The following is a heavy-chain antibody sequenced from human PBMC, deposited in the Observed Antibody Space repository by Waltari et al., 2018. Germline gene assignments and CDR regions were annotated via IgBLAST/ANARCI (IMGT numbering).Heavy chain of an antibody. CDR3: ARDGYNYVIDQ. J-gene: IGHJ4*02. Sequence: EVQLVESGGGLVQPGGSLRLSCTVSGFSFSSYWMSWVRQAAGKGLEWVANIKQDGSEKYYVDSVKGRFTISRDNAKNSLYLQMNSLRAEDTAVYFCARDGYNYVIDQWGQGTLVSVSS. D-gene: IGHD1-1*01. V-gene: IGHV3-7*01. CDR2: IKQDGSEK. CDR1: GFSFSSYW.